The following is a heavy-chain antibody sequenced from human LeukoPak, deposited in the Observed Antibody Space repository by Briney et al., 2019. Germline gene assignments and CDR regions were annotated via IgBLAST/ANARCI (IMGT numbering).Heavy chain of an antibody. D-gene: IGHD3-10*01. Sequence: GGSLRLSCAASGFTLSSYWMSWVRQAPGKGREWVANIKQDGSENYYVDSVKGRFTISRDNAKNSLYLQMNSLRAEDTAVYYCAKSSGARGGDDYWGQGTLVTVSS. CDR2: IKQDGSEN. J-gene: IGHJ4*02. V-gene: IGHV3-7*01. CDR3: AKSSGARGGDDY. CDR1: GFTLSSYW.